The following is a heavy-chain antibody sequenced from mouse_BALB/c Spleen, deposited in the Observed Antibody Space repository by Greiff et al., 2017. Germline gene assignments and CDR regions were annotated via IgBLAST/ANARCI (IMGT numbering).Heavy chain of an antibody. V-gene: IGHV3-2*02. CDR2: ISYSGST. CDR3: ARSDYGSSYYDYAMDY. CDR1: GYSITSDYA. D-gene: IGHD1-1*01. J-gene: IGHJ4*01. Sequence: EVQLQESGPGLVKPSQSLSLTCTVTGYSITSDYAWNWIRQFPGNKLEWMGYISYSGSTSYNPSLKSRISITRDTSKNQFFLQLNSVTTEDTATYYCARSDYGSSYYDYAMDYWGQGTSVTVSS.